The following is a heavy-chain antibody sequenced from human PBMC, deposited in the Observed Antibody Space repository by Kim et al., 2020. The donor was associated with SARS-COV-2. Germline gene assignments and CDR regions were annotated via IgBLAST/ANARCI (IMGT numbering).Heavy chain of an antibody. J-gene: IGHJ4*02. CDR3: ARPYSSSWDY. D-gene: IGHD6-6*01. Sequence: LSLTCAASGFTFSSHWMSWVRQAPGKGLEWVASIKQDGGVNQYADAVKGRFTISREKAKNSLSLQMNSLRAEDTAVYYCARPYSSSWDYWGQGTLVTV. V-gene: IGHV3-7*01. CDR1: GFTFSSHW. CDR2: IKQDGGVN.